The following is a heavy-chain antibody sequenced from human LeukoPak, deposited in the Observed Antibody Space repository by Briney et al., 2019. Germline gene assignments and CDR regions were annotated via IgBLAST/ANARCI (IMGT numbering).Heavy chain of an antibody. J-gene: IGHJ4*02. CDR3: AKDQDGGSGWYTADFDY. V-gene: IGHV1-46*01. D-gene: IGHD6-19*01. Sequence: ASVKVSCKASGYTFTSYYMHWVRQAPGQGLEWMGIINPSGGSTSYAQKFQGRVTMTRDTSTSTVYMELSSLRAEDTAVYYCAKDQDGGSGWYTADFDYWGQGTLVTVSS. CDR2: INPSGGST. CDR1: GYTFTSYY.